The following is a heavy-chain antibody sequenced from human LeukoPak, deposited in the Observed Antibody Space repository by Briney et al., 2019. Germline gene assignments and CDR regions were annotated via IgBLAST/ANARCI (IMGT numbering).Heavy chain of an antibody. J-gene: IGHJ4*02. D-gene: IGHD6-13*01. Sequence: GGSLRLSCAASGFTFSSYWMSWVRQAPGKGLEWVANIKQDGSEKYYVDSVKGRFTISRDNAKNSLYLQMNSLRAEDTAVYYCARGMGDSSSWYPFDYWGQGTLVTVSS. CDR1: GFTFSSYW. CDR2: IKQDGSEK. CDR3: ARGMGDSSSWYPFDY. V-gene: IGHV3-7*03.